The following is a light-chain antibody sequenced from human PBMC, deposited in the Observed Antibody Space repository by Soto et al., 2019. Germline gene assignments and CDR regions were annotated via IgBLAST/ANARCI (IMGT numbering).Light chain of an antibody. CDR1: QSVSSY. V-gene: IGKV3-11*01. J-gene: IGKJ4*01. CDR3: QHYNDRPLT. CDR2: DAS. Sequence: EIVLAQSPATLSSWPLGGXCIXYRTSQSVSSYLAWYQQKPGQAPRLLIYDASNRATGIPARFSGSGSGTDFTLTISSLEPEDFAVYSCQHYNDRPLTFGGGTKVDIK.